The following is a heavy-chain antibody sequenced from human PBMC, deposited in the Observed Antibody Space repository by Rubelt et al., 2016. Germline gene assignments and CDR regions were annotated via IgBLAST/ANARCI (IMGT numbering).Heavy chain of an antibody. D-gene: IGHD1-26*01. CDR1: GFTFSSYA. CDR3: SRHTSGSYYFFDY. Sequence: EVQLVESGGGLVQPGGSLRLSCAASGFTFSSYAMSWVRQAPGKGLEWVGFIRSRAYGGTTEFAASVKGRFTISRDDSKSTAYLQTNSLKTEDTAVYYCSRHTSGSYYFFDYWGQGTLVTVSS. J-gene: IGHJ4*02. CDR2: IRSRAYGGTT. V-gene: IGHV3-49*04.